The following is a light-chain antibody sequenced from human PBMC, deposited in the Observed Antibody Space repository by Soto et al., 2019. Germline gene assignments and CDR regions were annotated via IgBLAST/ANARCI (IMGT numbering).Light chain of an antibody. J-gene: IGKJ1*01. CDR3: QQYASSPRT. CDR2: GAS. V-gene: IGKV3-20*01. Sequence: DIVLTQSPGTLSLSPGERATLSCRASQSVSRYLAWYQQKPGQAPRLLIYGASSRATGIPDRFSGSGSGTDFTLTISRQEPEDFAVYYCQQYASSPRTFGQGTKVEIK. CDR1: QSVSRY.